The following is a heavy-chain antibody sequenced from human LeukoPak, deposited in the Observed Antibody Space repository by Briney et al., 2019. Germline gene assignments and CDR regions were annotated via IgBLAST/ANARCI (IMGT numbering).Heavy chain of an antibody. CDR1: GFTFSSYS. V-gene: IGHV3-30*03. J-gene: IGHJ4*02. Sequence: GGSLRLSCAASGFTFSSYSMNWVRQAPGKGLEWVAVISSDGSNKYYADSVKGRFTISRDNSKDTLHLQMSSLAIEDTAVYYCRAATKYRDYYYDYWGQGTLVTVSS. CDR3: RAATKYRDYYYDY. CDR2: ISSDGSNK. D-gene: IGHD2-21*02.